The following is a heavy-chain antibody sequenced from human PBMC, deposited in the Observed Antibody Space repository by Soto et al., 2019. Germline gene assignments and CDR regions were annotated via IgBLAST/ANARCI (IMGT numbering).Heavy chain of an antibody. D-gene: IGHD2-2*01. J-gene: IGHJ6*02. V-gene: IGHV1-46*01. CDR2: INPSGGST. CDR3: ARGMMGYCSSTSCYDANYYYGMDV. CDR1: GYTFTSYY. Sequence: QVQLVQSGAEVKKPGASVKVSCKASGYTFTSYYMHWVRQAPGQGLEWMGIINPSGGSTSYAQKFQGRLTMTRDTSTSTVYMELSSLRSEDTAVYYCARGMMGYCSSTSCYDANYYYGMDVWGQGTTVTVSS.